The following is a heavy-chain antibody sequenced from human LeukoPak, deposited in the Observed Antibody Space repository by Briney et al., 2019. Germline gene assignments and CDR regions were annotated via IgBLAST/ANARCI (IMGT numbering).Heavy chain of an antibody. CDR1: GGSISSGGYY. D-gene: IGHD3-22*01. V-gene: IGHV4-31*03. Sequence: SQTLSLTCTVPGGSISSGGYYWSWIRQHPGKGLEWIGYIYYSGSTYYNPSLKSRVTISVDTSKNQFSLKLSSVTAADTAVYYCARAVKVVVITTGAFDIWGQGTMVTVSS. CDR3: ARAVKVVVITTGAFDI. CDR2: IYYSGST. J-gene: IGHJ3*02.